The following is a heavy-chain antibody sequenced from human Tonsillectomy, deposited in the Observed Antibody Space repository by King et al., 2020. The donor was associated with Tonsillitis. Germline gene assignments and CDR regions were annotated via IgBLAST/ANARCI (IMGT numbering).Heavy chain of an antibody. Sequence: QLQESGPGLVKPSETLSLTCTVSGGSISSYYWSWIRQPPGKGLEWIGYIYYSGSTNYNPSLKSRVTMSVDTSKNQFSLKLSSVTAADTAVYYCAKTSTYYDILTGYSPYNYMDVWGKGTTVTVSS. CDR1: GGSISSYY. CDR3: AKTSTYYDILTGYSPYNYMDV. D-gene: IGHD3-9*01. J-gene: IGHJ6*03. V-gene: IGHV4-59*01. CDR2: IYYSGST.